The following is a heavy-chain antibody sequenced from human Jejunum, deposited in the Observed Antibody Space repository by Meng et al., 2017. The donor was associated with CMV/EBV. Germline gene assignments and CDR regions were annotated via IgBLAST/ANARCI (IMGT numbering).Heavy chain of an antibody. D-gene: IGHD1-1*01. CDR1: GGSISSSSYY. CDR2: IYYSGST. V-gene: IGHV4-39*07. CDR3: ARGLGHASNNSHDY. J-gene: IGHJ4*02. Sequence: GGSISSSSYYWGWIRQPPGKGLEWIGSIYYSGSTYYIPSLKSRVTISVDTSKNQFSLKLSSVTAADTAMYFCARGLGHASNNSHDYWGQGTLVTVSS.